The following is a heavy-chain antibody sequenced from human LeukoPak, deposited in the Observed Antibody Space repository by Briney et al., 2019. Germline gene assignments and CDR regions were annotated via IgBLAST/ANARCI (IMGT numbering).Heavy chain of an antibody. CDR3: ARGGGYYDSSGYYHLSAFDI. J-gene: IGHJ3*02. D-gene: IGHD3-22*01. CDR2: ISSSSYI. CDR1: GFTFSSYS. Sequence: GGSLRLSCAASGFTFSSYSMNWVRQAPGKGLEWVSSISSSSYIYYADSVKGRFTISRDNAKNSLYLQMNSLRAEDTAVYYCARGGGYYDSSGYYHLSAFDIWGQGTMVTVSS. V-gene: IGHV3-21*01.